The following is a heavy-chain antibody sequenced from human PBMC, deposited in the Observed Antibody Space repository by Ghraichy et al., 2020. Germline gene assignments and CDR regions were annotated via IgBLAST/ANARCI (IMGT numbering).Heavy chain of an antibody. V-gene: IGHV3-11*04. Sequence: GESLNISCAASGFTLGDYYMSWIRQAPGKGLEWVSYISSSGNTIYYADSVKGRFTISRDSAMTSLFLQMNSLRAEDTAVYYCARDLGGGWYFDYWGQGALVTVSS. CDR3: ARDLGGGWYFDY. CDR2: ISSSGNTI. J-gene: IGHJ4*02. D-gene: IGHD6-19*01. CDR1: GFTLGDYY.